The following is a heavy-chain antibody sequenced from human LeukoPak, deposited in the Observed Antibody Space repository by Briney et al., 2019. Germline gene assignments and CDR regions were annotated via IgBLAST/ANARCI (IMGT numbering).Heavy chain of an antibody. CDR1: GFTFSSYP. V-gene: IGHV3-23*01. Sequence: GGSLRLSCAASGFTFSSYPMRWVRQAPGKGLEWVSAISGSGGSTYYADSVKGRFTISRDNSKNTLYLQMNSLRAEDTAVYYCAKVGVATIPYNFDYWGQGTLVTVSS. D-gene: IGHD5-24*01. CDR2: ISGSGGST. J-gene: IGHJ4*02. CDR3: AKVGVATIPYNFDY.